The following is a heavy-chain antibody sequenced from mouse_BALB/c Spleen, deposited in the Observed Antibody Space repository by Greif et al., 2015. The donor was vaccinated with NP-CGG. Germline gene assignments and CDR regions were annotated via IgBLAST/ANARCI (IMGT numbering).Heavy chain of an antibody. CDR3: AARATYAMDY. CDR2: INPSTGYT. V-gene: IGHV1-7*01. CDR1: GYTFTSYW. D-gene: IGHD3-1*01. Sequence: QVQLQQSGAELAKPGASVKMSCKASGYTFTSYWMHWVKQRPGQGLEWIGYINPSTGYTEYNQKFKDKATLTADKSPSAAHMQLSSLTSEDSAVYYCAARATYAMDYWGQGTSVTVSS. J-gene: IGHJ4*01.